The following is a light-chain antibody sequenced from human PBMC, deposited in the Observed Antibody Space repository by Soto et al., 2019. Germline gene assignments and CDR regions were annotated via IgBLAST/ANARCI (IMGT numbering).Light chain of an antibody. Sequence: QSVLTQPASVSGSPGQSITISCTGTSSDVGGYNYVSWYKQHPGKAPKLIIYEVTNRPSGVSNRFSGSKSGNTASLTISGLQAEDEGDYYCSSYTTISTSYVFGTGTKLTVL. CDR1: SSDVGGYNY. CDR3: SSYTTISTSYV. V-gene: IGLV2-14*03. J-gene: IGLJ1*01. CDR2: EVT.